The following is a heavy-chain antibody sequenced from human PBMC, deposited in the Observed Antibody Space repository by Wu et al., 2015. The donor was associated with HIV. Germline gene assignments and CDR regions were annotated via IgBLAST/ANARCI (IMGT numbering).Heavy chain of an antibody. J-gene: IGHJ5*01. Sequence: QVQLVQSGAEVRKPGSSVKVSCKASGGTFSSMFSSYAITWVRQAPGQGLEWMGRIIPVFGSANYAQKFQDRLTITADASTNTVCMELSSLRFEGTAVYYCARRAADFNSNWFDSWGQGTLVTVSS. CDR3: ARRAADFNSNWFDS. CDR1: GGTFSSMFSSYA. V-gene: IGHV1-69*13. D-gene: IGHD3/OR15-3a*01. CDR2: IIPVFGSA.